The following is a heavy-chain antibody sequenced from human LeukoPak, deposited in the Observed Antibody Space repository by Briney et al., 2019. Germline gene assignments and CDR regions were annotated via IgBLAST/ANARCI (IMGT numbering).Heavy chain of an antibody. J-gene: IGHJ4*02. CDR3: AKEGRSLQTY. CDR2: IKEDGTET. CDR1: GFMFSSNW. D-gene: IGHD5-24*01. Sequence: GGSLRLSCAASGFMFSSNWMSWVRLAPGKGLEWVANIKEDGTETYYVDSVKGRSTISRDNAKNSLYLQMNSLRVEDTAVYYCAKEGRSLQTYWGQGTLVTVSS. V-gene: IGHV3-7*03.